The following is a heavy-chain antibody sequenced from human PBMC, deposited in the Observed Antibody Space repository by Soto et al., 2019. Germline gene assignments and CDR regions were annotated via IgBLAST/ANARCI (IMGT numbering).Heavy chain of an antibody. D-gene: IGHD3-9*01. V-gene: IGHV5-51*01. CDR3: ASPPLYYYILSGSGAEYFHH. Sequence: GESLKISCKGSGYSFTSYWIGWVRQMPGKGLEWMGIIYPGDSDTRYSPSFQGQVTISADKSISTAYLQWSSLKASDTAMYYCASPPLYYYILSGSGAEYFHHCGQGTLVTVSS. CDR1: GYSFTSYW. CDR2: IYPGDSDT. J-gene: IGHJ1*01.